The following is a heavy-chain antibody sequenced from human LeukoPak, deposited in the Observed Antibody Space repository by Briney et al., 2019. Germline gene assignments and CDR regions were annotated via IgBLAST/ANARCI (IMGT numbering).Heavy chain of an antibody. CDR2: IYYTGSI. Sequence: SETLSLTCTVSGGSITRRGYYWRRIPQPPGKGLEWNGSIYYTGSIYNNPALKSRVTISVDTSKNQFSLKLRSETAADKAVYCCARHQLLLEPAWFDPWGQGTLVTVSS. CDR3: ARHQLLLEPAWFDP. CDR1: GGSITRRGYY. V-gene: IGHV4-39*01. D-gene: IGHD2-2*01. J-gene: IGHJ5*02.